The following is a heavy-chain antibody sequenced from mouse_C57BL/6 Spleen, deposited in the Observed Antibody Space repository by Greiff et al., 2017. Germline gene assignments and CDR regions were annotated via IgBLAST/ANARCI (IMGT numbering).Heavy chain of an antibody. Sequence: VQLQQPGAELVRPGSSVKLSCKASGYTFTSYWMHWVKQRPIQGLEWIGNIDPSDSETHYNQKFKDKATLTVDKSSSTAYMQLSSLTSEDSAVYYCARGIMITTRGYYAMDYWGQGTSVTVSS. D-gene: IGHD2-4*01. J-gene: IGHJ4*01. CDR2: IDPSDSET. V-gene: IGHV1-52*01. CDR1: GYTFTSYW. CDR3: ARGIMITTRGYYAMDY.